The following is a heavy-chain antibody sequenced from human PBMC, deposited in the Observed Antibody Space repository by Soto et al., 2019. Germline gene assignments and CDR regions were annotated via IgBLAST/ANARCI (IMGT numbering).Heavy chain of an antibody. V-gene: IGHV3-21*01. CDR2: ISSSSSYI. J-gene: IGHJ6*02. CDR1: GFTFSSYS. Sequence: GGSLRLSCAASGFTFSSYSMNWVRQAPGKGLEWVSSISSSSSYIYYADSVKGRFTISRDNAKNSLYLQMNSLRAEDTAVYYCARGGRLNFIVPPDVWGQGTTVTVSS. D-gene: IGHD2-8*01. CDR3: ARGGRLNFIVPPDV.